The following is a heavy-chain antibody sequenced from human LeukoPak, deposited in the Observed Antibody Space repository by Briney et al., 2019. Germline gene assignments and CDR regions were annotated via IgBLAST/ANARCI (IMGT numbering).Heavy chain of an antibody. D-gene: IGHD2-2*01. CDR1: GFTFSDYY. CDR3: ARGVPAAMVEYFQH. CDR2: ISSSSSYT. Sequence: GGSLRLSCAASGFTFSDYYMSWIRQAPGKGLEWVSYISSSSSYTNHADSVKGRFTISRDNAKNSLYLQMNSLRAEDTAVYYCARGVPAAMVEYFQHWGQGTLVTVSS. V-gene: IGHV3-11*06. J-gene: IGHJ1*01.